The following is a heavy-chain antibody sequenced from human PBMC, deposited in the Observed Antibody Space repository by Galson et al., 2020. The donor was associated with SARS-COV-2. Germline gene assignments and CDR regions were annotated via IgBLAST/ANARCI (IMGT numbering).Heavy chain of an antibody. J-gene: IGHJ6*02. D-gene: IGHD1-1*01. CDR2: ISSSGMYI. Sequence: TGGSLRLSCAASGFTFSVYTMTWVRQAPGKGLEWVSSISSSGMYIHYSDSVKGRFTVARDNTEQSLYLHLSSLRAEDTAVYYCARNLDSTGVNDYYGMDVWGQGTTVTVSS. CDR3: ARNLDSTGVNDYYGMDV. V-gene: IGHV3-21*01. CDR1: GFTFSVYT.